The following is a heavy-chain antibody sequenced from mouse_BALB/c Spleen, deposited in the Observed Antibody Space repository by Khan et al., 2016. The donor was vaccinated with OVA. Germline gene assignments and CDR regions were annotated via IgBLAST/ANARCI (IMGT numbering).Heavy chain of an antibody. Sequence: QVQLQQSGAELVRPGVSVKISCKGSGYTFTDFAIHWVKQSHAKSLEWIGVISTYYGDADYNQKFKGKATMTVDKSSSTAFVELARLTPEDSANYYCGRGSGNSRFAYWGQGTLVTVSA. CDR2: ISTYYGDA. D-gene: IGHD1-3*01. V-gene: IGHV1S137*01. CDR1: GYTFTDFA. CDR3: GRGSGNSRFAY. J-gene: IGHJ3*01.